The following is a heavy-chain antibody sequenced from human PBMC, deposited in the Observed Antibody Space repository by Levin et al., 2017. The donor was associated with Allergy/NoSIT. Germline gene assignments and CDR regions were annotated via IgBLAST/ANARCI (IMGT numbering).Heavy chain of an antibody. Sequence: PGGSLRLSCAASGFTFSSYWMSWVRQAPGKGLEWVANIKQDGSERFYVDSVKGRFTISRDNAKNSLYLQMDSLRAEDTAMYFCARQFYGMDVWGQGATVTVSS. CDR2: IKQDGSER. D-gene: IGHD5-24*01. CDR3: ARQFYGMDV. CDR1: GFTFSSYW. J-gene: IGHJ6*02. V-gene: IGHV3-7*01.